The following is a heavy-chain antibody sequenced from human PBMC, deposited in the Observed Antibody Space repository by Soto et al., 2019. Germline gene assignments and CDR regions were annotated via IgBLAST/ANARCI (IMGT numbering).Heavy chain of an antibody. Sequence: EVQLVQSGAEVKKPGESLRISCKGSGYSLTSNWIGWVRQMPGKGLEWMGVINPGDSDTRYSPPFQGEVTISVDKSISTAYLQWSSLKASDTAMYYCAARGGGNCYGPCAFDIWGQGTMVTVSS. CDR1: GYSLTSNW. V-gene: IGHV5-51*03. CDR2: INPGDSDT. D-gene: IGHD2-15*01. J-gene: IGHJ3*02. CDR3: AARGGGNCYGPCAFDI.